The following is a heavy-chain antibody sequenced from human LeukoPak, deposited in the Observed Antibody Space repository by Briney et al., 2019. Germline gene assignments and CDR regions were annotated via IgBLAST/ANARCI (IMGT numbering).Heavy chain of an antibody. J-gene: IGHJ4*02. CDR2: IWNDGSKK. V-gene: IGHV3-33*08. CDR3: ARCVYGASTYYFDS. D-gene: IGHD4-17*01. CDR1: GFTFSSYA. Sequence: SGGSLRLSCAASGFTFSSYAMSWVRQAPGKGLEWLTLIWNDGSKKYYADSVKGRFTVSRDNSKNTLYLQMNNLRAEDTAVYYCARCVYGASTYYFDSWGQGTLVTVSS.